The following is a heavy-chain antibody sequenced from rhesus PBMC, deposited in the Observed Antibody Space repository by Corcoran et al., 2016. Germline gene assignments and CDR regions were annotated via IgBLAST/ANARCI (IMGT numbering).Heavy chain of an antibody. V-gene: IGHV4-93*02. Sequence: QVQLQESGPAVVKPSETLSLTCAVSGGSISSRNWCSWLRPSPGKGLEWIGGIYGSGGSTEYNPSLKSRVTISIDTSKNQFSLKLSSVTAADTAMYYCARRPSWNSSWSVILFRFDVWGAGVLVTVSS. CDR2: IYGSGGST. J-gene: IGHJ5-1*01. CDR1: GGSISSRNW. CDR3: ARRPSWNSSWSVILFRFDV. D-gene: IGHD6-13*01.